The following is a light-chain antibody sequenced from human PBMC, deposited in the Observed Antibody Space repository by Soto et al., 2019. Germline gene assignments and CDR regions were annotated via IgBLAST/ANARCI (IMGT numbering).Light chain of an antibody. J-gene: IGKJ1*01. CDR3: QQYNSYWT. CDR1: QSISSW. Sequence: DIQMTQSPSTLSASVGDRVTITCRASQSISSWLAWYQQKPGKAPKLLIYKASSLESVVPSRFSGSGTGTDFTLTISSLQPADFATYYCQQYNSYWTFGQGTKVEIK. CDR2: KAS. V-gene: IGKV1-5*03.